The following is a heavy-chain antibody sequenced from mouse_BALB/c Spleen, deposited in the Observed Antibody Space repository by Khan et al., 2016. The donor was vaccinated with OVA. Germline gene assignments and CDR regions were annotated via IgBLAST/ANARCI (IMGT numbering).Heavy chain of an antibody. CDR1: GFSLTNYG. J-gene: IGHJ4*01. Sequence: QVQLKESGPGLVAPSQSLSITCTISGFSLTNYGVHWVRQPPGKGLEWLVVIWSDGSTTYDSALKSRLTISKDNSKSQVFLKMDSLQTDDTAMYYCARQPYYHYYIMYCRGQGASGTVPS. V-gene: IGHV2-6-1*01. CDR2: IWSDGST. CDR3: ARQPYYHYYIMYC. D-gene: IGHD2-10*01.